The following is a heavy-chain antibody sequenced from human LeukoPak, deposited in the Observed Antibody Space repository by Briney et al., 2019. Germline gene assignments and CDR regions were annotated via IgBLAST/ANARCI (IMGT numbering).Heavy chain of an antibody. Sequence: SVKVSCKASGYTFTSYGISWVRQAPGQGLERMGGIIPIFGTANYAQKFQGRVTITTDESTSTAYMELSSLRSEDTAVYYCARAPRYSSSSRAFDIWGQGTMVTVSS. CDR1: GYTFTSYG. D-gene: IGHD6-6*01. V-gene: IGHV1-69*05. CDR2: IIPIFGTA. CDR3: ARAPRYSSSSRAFDI. J-gene: IGHJ3*02.